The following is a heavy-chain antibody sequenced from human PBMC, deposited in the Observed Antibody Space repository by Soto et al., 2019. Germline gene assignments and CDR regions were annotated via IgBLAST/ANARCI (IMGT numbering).Heavy chain of an antibody. D-gene: IGHD3-9*01. CDR1: GFTFSGYA. CDR2: ISGSAAST. V-gene: IGHV3-23*01. J-gene: IGHJ1*01. Sequence: EVQLLGSGGGLVQPGGSLRLSCAASGFTFSGYAMSWVRQAPGKGLEWGSGISGSAASTNYADSVKGRFTISRDNSKSPLYLQMNSLRAEDTAVYYCAKDVHYDILTGIEYFHHWAQGTLVTVSS. CDR3: AKDVHYDILTGIEYFHH.